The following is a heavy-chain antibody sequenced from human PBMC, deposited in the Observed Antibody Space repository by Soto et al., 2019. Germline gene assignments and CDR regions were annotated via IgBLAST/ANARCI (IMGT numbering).Heavy chain of an antibody. CDR2: INPNSGGT. J-gene: IGHJ6*02. Sequence: ASVKVSRTASGYTLTGYYMHWVRQAPGQALEWMGWINPNSGGTNYAQKFQGWVTVTRDTSISTAYMELSRLRSDDTAVYYCARGQYYDFWSGYYLYYYGMDVWGQGTTVTVSS. V-gene: IGHV1-2*04. D-gene: IGHD3-3*01. CDR3: ARGQYYDFWSGYYLYYYGMDV. CDR1: GYTLTGYY.